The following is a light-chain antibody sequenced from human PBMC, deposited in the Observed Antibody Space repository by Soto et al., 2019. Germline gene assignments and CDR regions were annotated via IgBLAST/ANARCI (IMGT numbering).Light chain of an antibody. V-gene: IGKV1-27*01. Sequence: DIQMTQSPSSLSASVGDRVTITCRASQDISNSLAWYQQKPGKVPKVLIYAASILQSGAPARFSGSGSGTDFTLTINSLQPEDVATYYCQKYNSAPLTFGGGTKVEI. CDR3: QKYNSAPLT. CDR1: QDISNS. J-gene: IGKJ4*01. CDR2: AAS.